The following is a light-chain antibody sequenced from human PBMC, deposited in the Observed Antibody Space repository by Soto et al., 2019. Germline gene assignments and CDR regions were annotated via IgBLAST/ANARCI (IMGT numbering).Light chain of an antibody. CDR2: EVR. CDR1: SSDVGDYNY. CDR3: SSYTSSSTLVV. Sequence: QSALTQPASVSGSPGQSITISCTGTSSDVGDYNYVSWFQQHPGKAPKLMIYEVRNRPSGVSNRFSVSKSGNTASLTISGLQAEDEADYYCSSYTSSSTLVVFGGGTQLTVL. V-gene: IGLV2-14*01. J-gene: IGLJ2*01.